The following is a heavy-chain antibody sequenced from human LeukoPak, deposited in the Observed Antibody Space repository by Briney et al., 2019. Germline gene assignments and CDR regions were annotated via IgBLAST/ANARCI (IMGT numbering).Heavy chain of an antibody. V-gene: IGHV1-18*01. D-gene: IGHD1-26*01. Sequence: ASVKVSCKASGGTFSSYAISWVRQAPGQGLEWMGWISAYNGNTNYAQKLQGRVTMTTDTSTSTAYMELRSLRSDDTAVYYCARDRGGATTEYFQHWGQGTLVTVSS. CDR1: GGTFSSYA. J-gene: IGHJ1*01. CDR3: ARDRGGATTEYFQH. CDR2: ISAYNGNT.